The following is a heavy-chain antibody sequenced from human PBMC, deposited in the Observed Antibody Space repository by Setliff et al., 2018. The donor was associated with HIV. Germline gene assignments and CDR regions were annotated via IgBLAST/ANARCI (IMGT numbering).Heavy chain of an antibody. D-gene: IGHD3-3*01. CDR3: ARSFSGRYFWSGYYTGPDPKGENAFDI. CDR1: GGSISNSNYF. J-gene: IGHJ3*02. V-gene: IGHV4-39*02. CDR2: IYSSGST. Sequence: PSETLSLTCTVSGGSISNSNYFWGWIRQPPGKGLEWIGRIYSSGSTYYQPSLQGRVSMSIDSSKNHFSLSLRYVTAADTAVYNCARSFSGRYFWSGYYTGPDPKGENAFDIWGQGTMVTVSS.